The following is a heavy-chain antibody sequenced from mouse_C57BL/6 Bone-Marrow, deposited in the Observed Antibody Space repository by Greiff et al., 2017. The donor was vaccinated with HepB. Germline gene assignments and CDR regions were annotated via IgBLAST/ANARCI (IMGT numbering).Heavy chain of an antibody. Sequence: VNLVESGPGLVAPSQSLSITCTVSGFSLTSYGVDWVRQSPGKGLEWLGVIWGVGSTNYNSALKSRLSISKDNSKSQVFLKMNSLQTDDTAMYYCASQRGVTEGFAYWGQGTLVTVSA. D-gene: IGHD2-2*01. CDR1: GFSLTSYG. V-gene: IGHV2-6*01. J-gene: IGHJ3*01. CDR3: ASQRGVTEGFAY. CDR2: IWGVGST.